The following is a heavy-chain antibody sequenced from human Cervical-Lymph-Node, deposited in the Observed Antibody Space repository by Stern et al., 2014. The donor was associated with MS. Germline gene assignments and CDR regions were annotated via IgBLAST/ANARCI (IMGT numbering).Heavy chain of an antibody. CDR1: GFSFSSYI. D-gene: IGHD1-1*01. CDR3: TREGAGERKDAFDI. Sequence: VQLVESGGGAVQPGRSLILSCAASGFSFSSYIMHWVRQAPGKGLEWVADISYDGSNEYYADSVKGRFTISRDNSKNTLYLQMNTLRVEDTALYYCTREGAGERKDAFDIWGQGTLVTVSS. J-gene: IGHJ3*02. V-gene: IGHV3-30*04. CDR2: ISYDGSNE.